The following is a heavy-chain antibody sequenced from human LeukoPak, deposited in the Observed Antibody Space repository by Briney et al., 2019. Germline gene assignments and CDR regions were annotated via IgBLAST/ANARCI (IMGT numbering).Heavy chain of an antibody. V-gene: IGHV4-30-2*01. CDR3: ARGGGYGSGSYWTWFDP. Sequence: SETLSLTCAVSGGSISSGGYSWSWIRQPPGKGLEWIGYIYHSGSTYYNPSLKSRVTISVDRSKNQFSLKLSSVTAADTAVYYWARGGGYGSGSYWTWFDPWGQGTLVTVSS. J-gene: IGHJ5*02. CDR1: GGSISSGGYS. CDR2: IYHSGST. D-gene: IGHD3-10*01.